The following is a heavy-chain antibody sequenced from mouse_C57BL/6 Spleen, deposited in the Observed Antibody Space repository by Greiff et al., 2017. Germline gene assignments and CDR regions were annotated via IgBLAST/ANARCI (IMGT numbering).Heavy chain of an antibody. V-gene: IGHV1-12*01. CDR1: GYTFTSYN. CDR3: ARMYDYGSSYWYFDV. J-gene: IGHJ1*03. CDR2: IYPGNGDT. D-gene: IGHD1-1*01. Sequence: LQASGAELVRPGASVKMSCKASGYTFTSYNMHWVKQTPRQGLEWIGAIYPGNGDTSYNQKFKGKATLTVDKSSSTAYMQLSSLTSEDSAVYFCARMYDYGSSYWYFDVWGTGTTVTVSS.